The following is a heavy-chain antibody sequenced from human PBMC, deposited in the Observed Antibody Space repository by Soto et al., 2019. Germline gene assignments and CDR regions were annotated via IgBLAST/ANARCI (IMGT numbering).Heavy chain of an antibody. CDR3: ARGGDHSRGFDY. D-gene: IGHD3-22*01. Sequence: GGSLRLSCAVSGFTFSSHAMSWVRQAPGKGLECVSSITGSGDSIYYADSVKGRFTISRDNAKNSLYLQMNSLRDEDTAVYYCARGGDHSRGFDYWGQGTLVTVSS. J-gene: IGHJ4*02. V-gene: IGHV3-23*01. CDR2: ITGSGDSI. CDR1: GFTFSSHA.